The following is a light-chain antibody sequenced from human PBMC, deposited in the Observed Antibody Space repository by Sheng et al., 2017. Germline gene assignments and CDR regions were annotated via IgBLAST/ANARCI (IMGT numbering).Light chain of an antibody. Sequence: QSALTQPASVSGSPGQSITISCTGTSSDVGSYNLVSWYQQHPGKAPKLMIYEGSKRPSGVSNRFSGSKSGNTASLTVSGLQAEDEADYYCSSYAGSNDFVFGTGTNVTVL. V-gene: IGLV2-14*02. CDR1: SSDVGSYNL. J-gene: IGLJ1*01. CDR2: EGS. CDR3: SSYAGSNDFV.